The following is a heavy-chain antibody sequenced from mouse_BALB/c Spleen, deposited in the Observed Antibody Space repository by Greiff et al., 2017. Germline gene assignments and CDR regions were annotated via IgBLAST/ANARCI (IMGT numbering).Heavy chain of an antibody. D-gene: IGHD3-1*01. CDR1: GFAFSSYD. J-gene: IGHJ3*01. Sequence: EVQVVESGGGLVKPGGSLKLSCAASGFAFSSYDMSWVRQTPEKRLEWVAYISSGGGSTYYPDTVKGRFTISRDNAKNTLYLQMSSLKSEDTAMHYCARGGARATWFAYWGQGTLVTVSA. CDR2: ISSGGGST. V-gene: IGHV5-12-1*01. CDR3: ARGGARATWFAY.